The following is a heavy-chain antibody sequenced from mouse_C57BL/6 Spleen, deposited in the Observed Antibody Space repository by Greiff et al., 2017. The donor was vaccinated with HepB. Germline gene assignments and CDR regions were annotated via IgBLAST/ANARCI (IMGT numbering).Heavy chain of an antibody. Sequence: EVQLQQSGAELVRPGASVKLSCTASGFNIKDYYMHWVKQRPEQGLEWSGRIDPEDGDTEYAPTFQGKATMTADTSSNTAYLQLSSLPSEDTAVYYCTTAYYYGSSYDYVDYWGQGTTLTVSS. CDR1: GFNIKDYY. CDR3: TTAYYYGSSYDYVDY. CDR2: IDPEDGDT. D-gene: IGHD1-1*01. V-gene: IGHV14-1*01. J-gene: IGHJ2*01.